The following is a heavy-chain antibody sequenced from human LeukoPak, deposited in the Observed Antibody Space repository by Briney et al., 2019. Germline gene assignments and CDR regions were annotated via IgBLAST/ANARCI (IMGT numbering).Heavy chain of an antibody. CDR3: ARTLHYYDSSGYPRYYYYYMDV. V-gene: IGHV4-39*07. J-gene: IGHJ6*03. Sequence: PSETLSLTCTVSGDSINTNIYYWGWIRQPPGKGLEWIGHVYYSGSTYSSPSLKGRVTILLDTSNNHFSLRLSSVTAADTAVYYCARTLHYYDSSGYPRYYYYYMDVWGKGTTVTVSS. CDR2: VYYSGST. CDR1: GDSINTNIYY. D-gene: IGHD3-22*01.